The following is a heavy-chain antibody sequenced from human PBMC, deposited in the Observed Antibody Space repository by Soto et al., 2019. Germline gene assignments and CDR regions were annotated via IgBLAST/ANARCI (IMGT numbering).Heavy chain of an antibody. CDR1: GHTFTSYY. V-gene: IGHV1-46*01. CDR3: AIPSTVTPLASRFDV. J-gene: IGHJ6*02. D-gene: IGHD4-17*01. CDR2: INPSGGGT. Sequence: QLQLLQSGAELKKPGASGKLSCKASGHTFTSYYIHWVRQDPGQGLEWMGIINPSGGGTSYAQIFHGRVTMTSDTSSSKVYMDVNGLRSEDTDFYYCAIPSTVTPLASRFDVCGQGTKVILS.